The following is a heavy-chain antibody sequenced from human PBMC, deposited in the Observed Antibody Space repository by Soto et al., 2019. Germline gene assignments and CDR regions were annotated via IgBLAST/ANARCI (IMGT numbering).Heavy chain of an antibody. V-gene: IGHV1-69*01. J-gene: IGHJ4*02. D-gene: IGHD3-9*01. Sequence: QVQLVQSGAEVKKPGSSVKVSCKASGGTFSSYAISWARQAPGQGLEWMGGIIPIFGTANYAQKFQGRVTISADESTSTAYMELSSLRSEDTAVYYCARGGLRYFDWPQYYFDYWGQGTLVTASS. CDR3: ARGGLRYFDWPQYYFDY. CDR1: GGTFSSYA. CDR2: IIPIFGTA.